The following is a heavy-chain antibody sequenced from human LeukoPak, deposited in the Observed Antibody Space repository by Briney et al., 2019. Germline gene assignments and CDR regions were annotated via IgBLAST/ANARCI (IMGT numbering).Heavy chain of an antibody. J-gene: IGHJ3*02. D-gene: IGHD1-7*01. CDR2: INPSGGST. CDR3: ARDQDWNYAFDI. CDR1: GYTLTSSL. Sequence: ASVKVSCKASGYTLTSSLIHWVRQAPGQGLEWMGIINPSGGSTSYAQKFQGRVTMTRDTSTSTVYMELSSLRSEDTAVYYCARDQDWNYAFDIWGQGTMVTVSS. V-gene: IGHV1-46*01.